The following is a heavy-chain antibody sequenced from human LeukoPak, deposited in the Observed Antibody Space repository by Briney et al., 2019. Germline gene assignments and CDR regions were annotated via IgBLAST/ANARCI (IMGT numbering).Heavy chain of an antibody. CDR2: IWYDGSNK. J-gene: IGHJ4*02. V-gene: IGHV3-33*01. D-gene: IGHD6-19*01. Sequence: GRSLTLSCAASGFTFSSYGMHWVRQAPGKGREWVAVIWYDGSNKYYADSVKGRFTICRDNSKNTLDLQRNSLRAEDTAVYYCATGGGSGWWPLDYWAQGPLVTVSS. CDR3: ATGGGSGWWPLDY. CDR1: GFTFSSYG.